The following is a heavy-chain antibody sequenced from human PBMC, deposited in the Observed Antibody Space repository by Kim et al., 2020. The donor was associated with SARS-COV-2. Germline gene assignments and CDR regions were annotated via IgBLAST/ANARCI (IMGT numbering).Heavy chain of an antibody. D-gene: IGHD3-10*01. V-gene: IGHV4-39*01. Sequence: SETLSLTCTVSGGSISSSSYYWGWIRQPPGKGLEWIGSIYYSGSTYYNPSLKSRVTISVDTSKNQFSLKLSSVTAADTAVYYCARVTRRWFGELSRFDPWGQGTLVTVSS. CDR2: IYYSGST. J-gene: IGHJ5*02. CDR1: GGSISSSSYY. CDR3: ARVTRRWFGELSRFDP.